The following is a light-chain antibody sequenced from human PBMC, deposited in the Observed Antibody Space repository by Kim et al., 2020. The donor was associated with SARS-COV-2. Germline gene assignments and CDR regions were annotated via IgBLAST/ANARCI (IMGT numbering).Light chain of an antibody. CDR1: SGDVGGYNH. CDR2: DVS. V-gene: IGLV2-11*01. CDR3: SSYAGTYRLI. Sequence: GRSVTISCTGTSGDVGGYNHVSWHQQHPGKAPKLVIFDVSQRPAGVPDRFSASKSGNTASLTISGLQAEDEADYYCSSYAGTYRLIFGGGTQLTVL. J-gene: IGLJ2*01.